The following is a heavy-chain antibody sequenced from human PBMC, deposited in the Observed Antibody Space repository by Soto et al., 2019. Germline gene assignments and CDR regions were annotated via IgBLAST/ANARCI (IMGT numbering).Heavy chain of an antibody. CDR1: GFTFSSYA. CDR3: AKDRVRYDFWSGYPRY. V-gene: IGHV3-23*01. J-gene: IGHJ4*02. Sequence: GGSLRLSCAASGFTFSSYAMSWVRQAPGKGLEWVSAISGSGGSTYYADSVKGRFTISRDNSKNTLYLQMNSLRAEDTAVYYCAKDRVRYDFWSGYPRYWGQGTLVTVSS. CDR2: ISGSGGST. D-gene: IGHD3-3*01.